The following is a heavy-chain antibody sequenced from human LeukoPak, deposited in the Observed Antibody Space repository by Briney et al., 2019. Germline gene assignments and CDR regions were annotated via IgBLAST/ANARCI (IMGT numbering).Heavy chain of an antibody. CDR3: AKDSRRTSGWYYFDY. CDR1: GFTFSSYD. V-gene: IGHV3-23*01. D-gene: IGHD6-19*01. J-gene: IGHJ4*02. CDR2: ISDSGTRT. Sequence: PGGSLRLSCAASGFTFSSYDMGWVRQAPGKGLEWVSAISDSGTRTYYADSVKGRFTISRDNFKNTLYLQMNSLRAGVTAVYYCAKDSRRTSGWYYFDYWGQGTLVTVSS.